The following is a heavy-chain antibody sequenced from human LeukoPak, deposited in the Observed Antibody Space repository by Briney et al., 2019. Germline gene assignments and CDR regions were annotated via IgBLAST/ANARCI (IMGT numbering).Heavy chain of an antibody. D-gene: IGHD2-15*01. CDR3: ARHRRYCSGATCYSGHDY. CDR1: GFTVSSNY. V-gene: IGHV3-53*01. J-gene: IGHJ4*02. Sequence: GGSLRLSCAASGFTVSSNYMTWVRQAPGKGLQWVSMIYSGGDTYYVDSVKCRFTISRDNSKNTLYLQMNSLRAEDTAVYYCARHRRYCSGATCYSGHDYWGQGTLVIVSS. CDR2: IYSGGDT.